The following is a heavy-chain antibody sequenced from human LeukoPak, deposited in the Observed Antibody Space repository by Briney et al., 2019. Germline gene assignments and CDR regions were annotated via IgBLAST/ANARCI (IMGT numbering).Heavy chain of an antibody. CDR1: GYTFTVYY. CDR3: AREGSGYGNWFDP. D-gene: IGHD5-18*01. J-gene: IGHJ5*02. CDR2: INPNSGGT. V-gene: IGHV1-2*02. Sequence: GASVTVSFTASGYTFTVYYMHWVRQAPGQGLEWMGWINPNSGGTNYAQKFQGRVIMTSDTSISTAYMELSRLRSDDTAVYYCAREGSGYGNWFDPWGQGTLVTVSS.